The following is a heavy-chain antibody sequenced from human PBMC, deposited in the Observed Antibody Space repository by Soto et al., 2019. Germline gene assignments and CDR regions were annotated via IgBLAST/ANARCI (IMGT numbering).Heavy chain of an antibody. V-gene: IGHV1-8*01. Sequence: QVQLVQSGAEVKKPGASVKVSCKASGYTFTSYDITWVRKATGQGLERMGWMNPNSGNTGYVQKSQGRVTMTRNTSTGTAYMGLSSLRSEATAGSYWARGEEAIVTGYSRKYDYWGQGTLVTVSS. J-gene: IGHJ4*02. CDR1: GYTFTSYD. CDR2: MNPNSGNT. D-gene: IGHD3-9*01. CDR3: ARGEEAIVTGYSRKYDY.